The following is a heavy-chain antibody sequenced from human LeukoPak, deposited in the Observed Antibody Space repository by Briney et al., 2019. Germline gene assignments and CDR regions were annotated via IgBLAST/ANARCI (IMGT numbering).Heavy chain of an antibody. V-gene: IGHV4-59*01. CDR2: FLYSGST. CDR3: AGGRSGYYGSGSYDN. CDR1: GGSISGYY. D-gene: IGHD3-10*01. Sequence: SETLSLTCTVSGGSISGYYWSWIRQPPGKGLQGIADFLYSGSTNYNPSLKSRVTISLDTSKNQFSLKLNSVTAADTAVYYCAGGRSGYYGSGSYDNWGQGTLVTVSS. J-gene: IGHJ4*02.